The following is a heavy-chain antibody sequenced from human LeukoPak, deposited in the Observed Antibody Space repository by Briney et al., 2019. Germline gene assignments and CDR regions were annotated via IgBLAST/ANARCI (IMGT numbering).Heavy chain of an antibody. CDR2: IYSGGST. CDR1: GFTVSSNY. V-gene: IGHV3-66*01. D-gene: IGHD2-2*01. CDR3: AREGGYQLLLDY. J-gene: IGHJ4*02. Sequence: QTGGSLRLSCAASGFTVSSNYMSWVRQAPGKGLEWVSVIYSGGSTYYADSVKGRFTISRDNAKNSLYLQMNSLRAEDTAVYYCAREGGYQLLLDYWGQGTLVTVSS.